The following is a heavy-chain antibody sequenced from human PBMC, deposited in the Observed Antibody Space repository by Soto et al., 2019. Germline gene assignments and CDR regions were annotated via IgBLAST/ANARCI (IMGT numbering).Heavy chain of an antibody. CDR3: TRVVWTSSYQINGFAP. CDR2: MNPNSGNT. D-gene: IGHD2-2*01. CDR1: GYTFTSFD. V-gene: IGHV1-8*01. Sequence: ASVKVSCKASGYTFTSFDINWVRQASGQGLEWMGWMNPNSGNTIYAQKFQGRVTMTRNTSINTAYMELSSLRSDDTALYYCTRVVWTSSYQINGFAPGGQGTPVPVSS. J-gene: IGHJ5*02.